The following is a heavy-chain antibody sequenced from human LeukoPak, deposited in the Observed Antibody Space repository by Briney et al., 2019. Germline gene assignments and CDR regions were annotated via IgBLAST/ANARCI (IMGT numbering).Heavy chain of an antibody. J-gene: IGHJ6*03. V-gene: IGHV3-23*01. D-gene: IGHD7-27*01. CDR1: GFAFSSYA. Sequence: GGSLRLSCAASGFAFSSYAMSWVRQAPGKGLEWVSAISGSGGSTYYADSVKGRFTISRDNSKNTLYLQMNSLRAEDTAIYYCAKGTANWGSYYMDVWGKGTTVTVSS. CDR2: ISGSGGST. CDR3: AKGTANWGSYYMDV.